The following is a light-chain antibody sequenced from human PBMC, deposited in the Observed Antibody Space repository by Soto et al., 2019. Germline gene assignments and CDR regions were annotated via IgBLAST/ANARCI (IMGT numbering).Light chain of an antibody. J-gene: IGKJ1*01. CDR3: QQFNSYPT. V-gene: IGKV1-13*02. Sequence: AIQLTQSPSSLSASVGDRVTITCRASQGISSALAWYQQKPGKAPKLLIYDASSLESGVPSRFSGSGSGTDFTLTISSLQPEDFATYYCQQFNSYPTFDQGTKVEIK. CDR2: DAS. CDR1: QGISSA.